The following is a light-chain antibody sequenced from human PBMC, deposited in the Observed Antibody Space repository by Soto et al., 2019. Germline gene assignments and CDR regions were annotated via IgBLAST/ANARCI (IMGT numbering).Light chain of an antibody. V-gene: IGKV3D-15*01. J-gene: IGKJ1*01. Sequence: EIVLTQSPGTLSLSPGERATLSCRASQSVSSRLAWYQQKPGQAPRLLIYGASSRATGIPARFSGSGSGTEFTLTISSLQSEDFAVYSCQQYNNWPLTFGQGTKVDI. CDR1: QSVSSR. CDR3: QQYNNWPLT. CDR2: GAS.